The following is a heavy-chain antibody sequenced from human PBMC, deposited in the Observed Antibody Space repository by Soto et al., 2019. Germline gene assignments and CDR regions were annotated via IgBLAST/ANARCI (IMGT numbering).Heavy chain of an antibody. CDR2: ICCSGGST. CDR3: AKVAYYYGSGCDEARGAPRD. D-gene: IGHD3-10*01. CDR1: GFTYSSYA. J-gene: IGHJ6*02. Sequence: GGSLRLSCAPSGFTYSSYAMSCVRQARGKALEWVSDICCSGGSTSYADSVKGRFTISRDNSKNTLYLQMNSLRAEDTAVYYCAKVAYYYGSGCDEARGAPRDWGQGATVTVSS. V-gene: IGHV3-23*01.